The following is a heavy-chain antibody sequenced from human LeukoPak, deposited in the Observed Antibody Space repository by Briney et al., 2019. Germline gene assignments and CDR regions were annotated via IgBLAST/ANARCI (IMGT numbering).Heavy chain of an antibody. V-gene: IGHV3-9*01. J-gene: IGHJ4*02. CDR3: AKARGYSYAFDY. CDR1: GFTFDDYA. Sequence: GGSLRLSCAASGFTFDDYAMHWVRQAPGKGLEWVSGISWNSGSIGYADFVKGRFTISRDNAKNSLYLQMNSLRAEDTALYYCAKARGYSYAFDYWGQGTLVTVSS. D-gene: IGHD5-18*01. CDR2: ISWNSGSI.